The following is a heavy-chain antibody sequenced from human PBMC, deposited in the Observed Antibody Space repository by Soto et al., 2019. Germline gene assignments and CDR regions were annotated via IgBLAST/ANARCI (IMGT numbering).Heavy chain of an antibody. CDR3: AREQYGCMVYYYGIDV. D-gene: IGHD2-8*01. J-gene: IGHJ6*02. V-gene: IGHV3-48*03. CDR2: ISSSGSTI. Sequence: EVQLVESGGGLVQPGGSLRLSCAASGFTFSSYEMNWVRQAPGKGLEWVSYISSSGSTIYYADSVKGRFTISRDNAKNSLYLQMNSLRAEDTAVYYCAREQYGCMVYYYGIDVWGQGTTVTVSS. CDR1: GFTFSSYE.